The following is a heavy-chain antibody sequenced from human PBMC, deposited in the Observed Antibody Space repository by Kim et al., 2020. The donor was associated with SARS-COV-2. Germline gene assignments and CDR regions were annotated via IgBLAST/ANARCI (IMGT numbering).Heavy chain of an antibody. CDR1: GFTFSSYA. CDR2: ISGSGGST. CDR3: AKAGDYGDCVGIYYYYYYYMDV. V-gene: IGHV3-23*01. D-gene: IGHD4-17*01. Sequence: GGSLRLSCAASGFTFSSYAMSWVRQAPGKGLEWVSAISGSGGSTYYADSVKGRFTISRDNSKNTLYLQMNSLRAEDTAVYYCAKAGDYGDCVGIYYYYYYYMDVWGKGTTVTVSS. J-gene: IGHJ6*03.